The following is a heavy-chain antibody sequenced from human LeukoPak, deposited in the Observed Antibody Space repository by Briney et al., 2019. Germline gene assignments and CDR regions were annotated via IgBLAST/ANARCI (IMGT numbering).Heavy chain of an antibody. CDR3: ARDYYGSGNYFGY. D-gene: IGHD3-10*01. CDR1: GASLSSGSYY. CDR2: IYTSGST. Sequence: PSQTLSLTCTVSGASLSSGSYYWSWIRQPAVKGLEWIGRIYTSGSTNCNPSLKSRVTISLDTSKNQFSLKLSSVTAADTAVYYCARDYYGSGNYFGYWGQGTLVTVSS. V-gene: IGHV4-61*02. J-gene: IGHJ4*02.